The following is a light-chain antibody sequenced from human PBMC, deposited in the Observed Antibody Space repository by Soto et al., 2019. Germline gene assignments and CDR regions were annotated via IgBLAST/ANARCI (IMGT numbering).Light chain of an antibody. CDR2: GAS. CDR1: RTVSIN. J-gene: IGKJ5*01. CDR3: QQYNNWPPIT. Sequence: EIGVTRSSATLSVSTGERANRACRASRTVSINLAWYQQKPGQAPRLLIYGASTRATGVPARFSGSGSGTEFTLTISRLQSEDFALYYCQQYNNWPPITFGQGTRLEIK. V-gene: IGKV3-15*01.